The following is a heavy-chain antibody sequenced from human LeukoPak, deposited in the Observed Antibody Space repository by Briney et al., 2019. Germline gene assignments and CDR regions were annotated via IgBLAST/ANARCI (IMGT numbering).Heavy chain of an antibody. CDR2: ISYDGSNK. V-gene: IGHV3-30-3*01. CDR1: GFTFSSYA. D-gene: IGHD3-3*01. CDR3: ARSVLGYDFWSGYFFDS. Sequence: GGSLRLSCAASGFTFSSYAMHWVRQAPSKGLEWVAVISYDGSNKYYADSVKGRFTISRDSSKNTLLLQMNSLRAEDTAVYYCARSVLGYDFWSGYFFDSWGQGTLVTVSS. J-gene: IGHJ4*02.